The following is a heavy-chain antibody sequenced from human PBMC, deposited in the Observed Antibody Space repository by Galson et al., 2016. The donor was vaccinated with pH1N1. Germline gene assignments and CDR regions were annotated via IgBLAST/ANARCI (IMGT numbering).Heavy chain of an antibody. CDR2: IIPIFGTT. Sequence: SVKVSCKASGGTFSNSAVSWVRQAPGQGLEWMGGIIPIFGTTNYAQKIQGRVTITADQITSTSYMELGSLRSEDTAIYYCASPAIVRGVVYYHYGMDVWGQGTTVTVSS. CDR3: ASPAIVRGVVYYHYGMDV. J-gene: IGHJ6*02. CDR1: GGTFSNSA. D-gene: IGHD3-10*01. V-gene: IGHV1-69*13.